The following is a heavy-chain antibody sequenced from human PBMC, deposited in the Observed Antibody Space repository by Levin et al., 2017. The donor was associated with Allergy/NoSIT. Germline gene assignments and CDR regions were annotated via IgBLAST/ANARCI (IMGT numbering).Heavy chain of an antibody. Sequence: PSETLSLTCTVSGGSISSGGYYWSWIRQHPGKGLEWIGYIYYSGSTYYNPSLKSRVTISVDTSKNQFSLKLSSVTAADTAVYYCARDSRVATTNRGYYYYMDGWGKGTTVTVSS. CDR3: ARDSRVATTNRGYYYYMDG. V-gene: IGHV4-31*03. CDR1: GGSISSGGYY. D-gene: IGHD5-12*01. J-gene: IGHJ6*03. CDR2: IYYSGST.